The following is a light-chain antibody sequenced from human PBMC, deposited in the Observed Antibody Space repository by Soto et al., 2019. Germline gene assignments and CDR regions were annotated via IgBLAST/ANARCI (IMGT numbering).Light chain of an antibody. CDR3: QQRRNWPPT. CDR1: QSVSSY. CDR2: DAY. Sequence: EIVLTQSPATLSLSPGEGATLSCRASQSVSSYLAWYQQKPGQAPRLLIYDAYNRATGIPARFSGSGSGTDFTLTISSLEPEDFAVYYCQQRRNWPPTFGQGTKVDIK. V-gene: IGKV3-11*01. J-gene: IGKJ1*01.